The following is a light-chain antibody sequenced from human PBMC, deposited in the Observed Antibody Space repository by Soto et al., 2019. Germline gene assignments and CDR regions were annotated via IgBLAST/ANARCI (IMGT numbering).Light chain of an antibody. J-gene: IGKJ1*01. CDR1: QSVTSSY. V-gene: IGKV3-20*01. CDR3: QQYGSSPTWT. CDR2: GAS. Sequence: IVLTQSPGTLSLSPGERATLSCRASQSVTSSYLTWYQQKPGQAPRLLIYGASSRATGIPDRFSGSGSGTDFILTITRLEPEDFAVYYCQQYGSSPTWTFGQGTKVDIK.